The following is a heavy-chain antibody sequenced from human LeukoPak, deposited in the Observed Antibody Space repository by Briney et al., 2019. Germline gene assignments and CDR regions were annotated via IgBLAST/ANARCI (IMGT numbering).Heavy chain of an antibody. D-gene: IGHD2-2*01. CDR2: ISSSSTYI. CDR3: ARASSYCSSTSCQAPHFDY. J-gene: IGHJ4*02. CDR1: GFTFSSYS. Sequence: GGFLRLSCAASGFTFSSYSMNWVRQAPGKGLEWVSSISSSSTYIYYADSVKGRFTISRDNAKNSLYLQMNSLRAEDTAVYYCARASSYCSSTSCQAPHFDYWGQGTLVTVSS. V-gene: IGHV3-21*01.